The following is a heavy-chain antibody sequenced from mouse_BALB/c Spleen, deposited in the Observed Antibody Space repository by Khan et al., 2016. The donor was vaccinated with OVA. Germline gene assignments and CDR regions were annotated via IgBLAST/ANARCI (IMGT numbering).Heavy chain of an antibody. V-gene: IGHV8-12*01. CDR1: GFSLSTSGMG. Sequence: QVQLKQSGPGILQSSQTLSLTCSFSGFSLSTSGMGVSWIRPPSGKGLEWLAHIYWDDEKRYNPSLKSRLTISKDTSRKQVFLRITRVDTADTSTYYCGRNLDAYDPWFAYWGQGTLVTVSS. CDR2: IYWDDEK. J-gene: IGHJ3*01. D-gene: IGHD2-2*01. CDR3: GRNLDAYDPWFAY.